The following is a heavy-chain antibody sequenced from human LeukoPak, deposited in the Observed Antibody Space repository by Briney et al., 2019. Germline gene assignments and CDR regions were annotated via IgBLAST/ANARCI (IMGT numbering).Heavy chain of an antibody. J-gene: IGHJ5*02. CDR1: GVSISSYY. CDR3: ARHVVVSSLNWFDP. CDR2: IYTSGST. Sequence: SETLSLTCTVSGVSISSYYWSWVRQPPGKGLEWLAYIYTSGSTNYNPSLKSRVTISVDTSKNQFSLKLSSVTAADTAVHYCARHVVVSSLNWFDPWGEGALVTVSS. V-gene: IGHV4-4*09. D-gene: IGHD2-21*01.